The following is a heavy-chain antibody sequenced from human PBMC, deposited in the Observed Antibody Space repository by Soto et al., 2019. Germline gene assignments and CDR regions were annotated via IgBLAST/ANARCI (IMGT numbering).Heavy chain of an antibody. D-gene: IGHD6-13*01. J-gene: IGHJ5*02. CDR3: APGPPKRADNWFDP. V-gene: IGHV1-69*01. CDR2: IIPIFGTA. Sequence: QVQLVQSGAEVKKPGSSVKVSCKASGGTFSSYAISWVRQAPGQGLEGMGGIIPIFGTANYAQKFQGRVTITGDETTSTAYMELSSLRAEDTAVYYCAPGPPKRADNWFDPWGQGTLVTVSS. CDR1: GGTFSSYA.